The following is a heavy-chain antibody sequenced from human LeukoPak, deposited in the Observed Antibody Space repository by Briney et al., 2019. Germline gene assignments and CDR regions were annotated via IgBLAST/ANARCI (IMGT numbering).Heavy chain of an antibody. V-gene: IGHV3-30*18. CDR3: ANDGSKMYYYDSSGYYYFTSGMDV. CDR2: ISYDGSNK. D-gene: IGHD3-22*01. J-gene: IGHJ6*02. Sequence: GRSLRLSCAASGFTFSSYGMHWVRQAPGKGLDWVAVISYDGSNKYYADSVKGRFTISRDNSKNTLYLQMNSLRAEDTAVYSCANDGSKMYYYDSSGYYYFTSGMDVWGQGPRSPSP. CDR1: GFTFSSYG.